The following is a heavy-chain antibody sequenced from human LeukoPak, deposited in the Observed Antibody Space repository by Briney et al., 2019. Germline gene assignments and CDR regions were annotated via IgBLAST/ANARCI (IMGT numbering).Heavy chain of an antibody. Sequence: PGGSLRLSCAASGLTFSSYAMSWVRQAPGKGLEWVSAISGSGGSTYYADSVKGRFTISRDNSKNTLYLQMNSLRAEDTAVYYCAKEGPYYDYVWGSYRYNLDYWGQGTLVTVSS. D-gene: IGHD3-16*02. CDR3: AKEGPYYDYVWGSYRYNLDY. CDR2: ISGSGGST. CDR1: GLTFSSYA. J-gene: IGHJ4*02. V-gene: IGHV3-23*01.